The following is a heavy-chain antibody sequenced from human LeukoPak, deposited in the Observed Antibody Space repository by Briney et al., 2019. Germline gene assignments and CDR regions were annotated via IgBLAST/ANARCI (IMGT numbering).Heavy chain of an antibody. CDR3: ARSSMLYSSSSPNWFDP. Sequence: SETLSLVCAVSGGSISSGGYSWSWIRQPPEKGLEWIGYIYHSGSTYYNPSLKSRVTISVDRSKNQFSLKLSSVTAADTAVYYCARSSMLYSSSSPNWFDPWGQGTLVTVSS. CDR2: IYHSGST. V-gene: IGHV4-30-2*01. J-gene: IGHJ5*02. D-gene: IGHD6-6*01. CDR1: GGSISSGGYS.